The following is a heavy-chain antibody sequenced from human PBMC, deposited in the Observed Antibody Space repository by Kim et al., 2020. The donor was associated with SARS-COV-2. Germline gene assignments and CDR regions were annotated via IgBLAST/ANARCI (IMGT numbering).Heavy chain of an antibody. CDR3: AKDPQYASGWNRYYYGMDV. D-gene: IGHD6-19*01. J-gene: IGHJ6*02. Sequence: KGRFTISRDNAKNSLYLQMNSLRAEDTALYYCAKDPQYASGWNRYYYGMDVWGQGTMVTVSS. V-gene: IGHV3-9*01.